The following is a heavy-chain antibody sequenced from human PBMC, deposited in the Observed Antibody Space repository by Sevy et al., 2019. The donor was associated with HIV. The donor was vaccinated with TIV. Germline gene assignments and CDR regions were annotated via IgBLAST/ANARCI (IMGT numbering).Heavy chain of an antibody. J-gene: IGHJ6*02. Sequence: SETLSLTCSVSGDSVSSGGYYWSWIRQPPGKGLEWIGYHFYSRSTTYNPSLKSRVTISVDTSKNQFSLKLTSVTAADTAVYFCAGAAPAYFYAMYVWGQGTTVTVSS. V-gene: IGHV4-61*08. CDR2: HFYSRST. D-gene: IGHD3-10*01. CDR1: GDSVSSGGYY. CDR3: AGAAPAYFYAMYV.